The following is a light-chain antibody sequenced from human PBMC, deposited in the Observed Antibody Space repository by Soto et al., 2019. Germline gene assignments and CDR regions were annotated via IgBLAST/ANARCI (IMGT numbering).Light chain of an antibody. Sequence: EIVLTQSPATLSLSPGERATLSCRASQSVFRNLAWYQQKPGQAPRLLIYDASHRATGIPARFSGSGSGTDFTLTISSLEPEDFAVYYCQQRSNWPRLTLGGGTKVDIK. CDR1: QSVFRN. CDR3: QQRSNWPRLT. V-gene: IGKV3-11*01. CDR2: DAS. J-gene: IGKJ4*01.